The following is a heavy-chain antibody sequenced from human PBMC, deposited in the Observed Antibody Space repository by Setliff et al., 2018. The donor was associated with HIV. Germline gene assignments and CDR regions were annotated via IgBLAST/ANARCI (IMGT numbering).Heavy chain of an antibody. CDR2: VSYSGST. CDR1: GGSISSNSYY. D-gene: IGHD3-10*01. V-gene: IGHV4-39*07. Sequence: SETLSLTCTVSGGSISSNSYYWGWIRQSPGKGLEWIGSVSYSGSTYYNPSLKSRVTISVDTSKNQFSLTLTSVTAADTAVCYCAKTNGENYWGQGTLVTVSS. CDR3: AKTNGENY. J-gene: IGHJ4*02.